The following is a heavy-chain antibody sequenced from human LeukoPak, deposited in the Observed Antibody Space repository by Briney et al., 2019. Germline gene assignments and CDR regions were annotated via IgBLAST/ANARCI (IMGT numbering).Heavy chain of an antibody. J-gene: IGHJ6*02. D-gene: IGHD2-15*01. V-gene: IGHV5-51*01. CDR3: ARSGRSGYGMDV. CDR2: IYPGDSDT. Sequence: GESLQISCRGSGNSFTSFWIGWVRQMPGKGLEWMGIIYPGDSDTIYSPSFQGQVTISVDKSISAAYLQWSSLKASDTAMYYCARSGRSGYGMDVWGQGTTVTVSS. CDR1: GNSFTSFW.